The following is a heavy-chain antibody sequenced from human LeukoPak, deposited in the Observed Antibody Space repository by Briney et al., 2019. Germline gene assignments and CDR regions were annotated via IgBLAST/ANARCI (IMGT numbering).Heavy chain of an antibody. CDR3: ARGRQLHLGELFPFAEFFQP. J-gene: IGHJ1*01. Sequence: GASVKVSCKTSGYTFTGQYLHWVRQAPGQGLEWMGWINPNSGGTKSAQKFQGRVIKTRDTSISTAYMELRSLSSDDTAVYYCARGRQLHLGELFPFAEFFQPWGQGTLVTVFS. CDR1: GYTFTGQY. V-gene: IGHV1-2*02. D-gene: IGHD3-16*01. CDR2: INPNSGGT.